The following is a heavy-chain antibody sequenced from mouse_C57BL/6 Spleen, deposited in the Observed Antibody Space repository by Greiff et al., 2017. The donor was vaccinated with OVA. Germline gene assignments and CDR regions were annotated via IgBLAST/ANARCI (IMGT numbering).Heavy chain of an antibody. J-gene: IGHJ2*01. V-gene: IGHV1-82*01. CDR1: GYAFSSSW. CDR2: IYPGDGDT. D-gene: IGHD1-1*01. Sequence: SGPELVKPGASVKISCKASGYAFSSSWMNWVKQRPGKGLEWIGRIYPGDGDTNYNGKFKGKATLTADKSSSTAYMQLSSLTSEDSAVYFCARSTTVGTYYFDYWGQGTTLTVSS. CDR3: ARSTTVGTYYFDY.